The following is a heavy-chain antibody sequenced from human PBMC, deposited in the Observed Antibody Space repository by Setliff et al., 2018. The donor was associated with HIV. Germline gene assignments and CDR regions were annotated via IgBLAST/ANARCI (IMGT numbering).Heavy chain of an antibody. Sequence: PGGSLRLSCAVSGFTFSSYSMNWVRQAPGKGLEWVSSISSSSSYIYYADSVKGRFTISRDNAKNSLYLQMNSLRAEDTAVYYCARDTAELLGLYYYYGMDVWGQGTTVTVSS. CDR3: ARDTAELLGLYYYYGMDV. V-gene: IGHV3-21*01. CDR1: GFTFSSYS. J-gene: IGHJ6*02. CDR2: ISSSSSYI. D-gene: IGHD1-26*01.